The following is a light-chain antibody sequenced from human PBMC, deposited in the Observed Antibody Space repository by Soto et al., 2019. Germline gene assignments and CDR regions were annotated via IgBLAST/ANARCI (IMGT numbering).Light chain of an antibody. V-gene: IGLV1-40*01. CDR3: QSYDSSLSGYV. J-gene: IGLJ1*01. Sequence: QSVLTQPPSVSGAPGQRVTISCTGSSSNIGAGYDVHWYHQLPGTAPNLLIYGNSNRPSGVPDRFSGSKSGTSASLAITGLQAEDEADYYCQSYDSSLSGYVFGTGTKLT. CDR2: GNS. CDR1: SSNIGAGYD.